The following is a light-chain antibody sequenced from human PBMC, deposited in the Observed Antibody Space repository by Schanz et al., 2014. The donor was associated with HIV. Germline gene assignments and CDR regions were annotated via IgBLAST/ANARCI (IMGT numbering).Light chain of an antibody. Sequence: QSLLTQPPSVSGAPGQRVTISCTGSSSNIGAGYDVHWYKQLPDTAPKLLIFGDNNRPSGVPDRYSGSKSDTSASLAITGLQAEDEADYYCTSYAGNNIFVFGTGTKLTVL. CDR3: TSYAGNNIFV. V-gene: IGLV1-40*01. CDR2: GDN. CDR1: SSNIGAGYD. J-gene: IGLJ1*01.